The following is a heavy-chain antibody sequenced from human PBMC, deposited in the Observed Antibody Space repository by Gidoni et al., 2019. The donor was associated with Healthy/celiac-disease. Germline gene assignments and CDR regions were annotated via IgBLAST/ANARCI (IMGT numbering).Heavy chain of an antibody. CDR2: IYYRGST. D-gene: IGHD4-4*01. CDR1: GGSISSYY. Sequence: QVQLQESGPGLVKPSETLSLTCTVSGGSISSYYWSWIRQPPGKGLEWIGYIYYRGSTNYNPSLKSRVTISVDTSKNQFSLKLSSVTAADTAVYYCARVLGMTTVTTSYYYMDVWGKGTTVTVSS. J-gene: IGHJ6*03. CDR3: ARVLGMTTVTTSYYYMDV. V-gene: IGHV4-59*01.